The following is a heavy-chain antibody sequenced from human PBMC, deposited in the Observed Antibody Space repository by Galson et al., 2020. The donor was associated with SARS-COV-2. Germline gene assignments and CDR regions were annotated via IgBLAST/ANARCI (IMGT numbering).Heavy chain of an antibody. D-gene: IGHD6-19*01. Sequence: GESLKISCAASGFTFKTSSMSWVRQAPGQGLEWVSSIGPRSTYIYYTDSVKGRFTVSRDNAKNSLYLQMNSLRADDTAVYYCARDGQTSSGWAFDYWGQGTLVTVSS. CDR2: IGPRSTYI. CDR1: GFTFKTSS. V-gene: IGHV3-21*01. CDR3: ARDGQTSSGWAFDY. J-gene: IGHJ4*02.